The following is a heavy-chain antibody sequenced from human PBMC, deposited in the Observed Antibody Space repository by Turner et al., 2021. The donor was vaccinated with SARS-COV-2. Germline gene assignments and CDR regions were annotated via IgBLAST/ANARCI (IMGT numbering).Heavy chain of an antibody. D-gene: IGHD5-18*01. J-gene: IGHJ4*02. V-gene: IGHV4-39*01. CDR3: ARFEYGYSYDFGSDY. Sequence: QLQLQESGPGLVKPSETLSLTCTVSGGSISSRSYYWGWIRQTPGTGLEGIGSIYYSASTYYNPSLKSRVTISVDTSKNPFSLKLSSGTAADTAVDYCARFEYGYSYDFGSDYWGQGTLVTVSS. CDR1: GGSISSRSYY. CDR2: IYYSAST.